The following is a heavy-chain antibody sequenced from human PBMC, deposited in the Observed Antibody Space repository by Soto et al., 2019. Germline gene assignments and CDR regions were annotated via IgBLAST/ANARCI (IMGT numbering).Heavy chain of an antibody. CDR1: GYIFTGYY. V-gene: IGHV1-2*04. Sequence: QVQLVQSGAEVKKPGASVKVSCKASGYIFTGYYMHWVRQAPGQGLEWMGWINPNSGGTNYAQKFQGWVTMTRDTSISTAYMELSRLRSDDTAVYYCARDRDYYGSGSYDYGMDVWGQGTTVTVSS. CDR3: ARDRDYYGSGSYDYGMDV. CDR2: INPNSGGT. D-gene: IGHD3-10*01. J-gene: IGHJ6*02.